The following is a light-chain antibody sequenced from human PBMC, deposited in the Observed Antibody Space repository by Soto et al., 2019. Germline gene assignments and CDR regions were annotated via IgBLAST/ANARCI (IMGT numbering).Light chain of an antibody. Sequence: QSALTQPASVSGSPGPSITISCTGTSSDVGGYNYVSWYQQHPGKAPKLMIYDVSNRPSGVSNRFSGSKSGNTASLTISGLQAEDEADYYCSSYTGSSTLVVFGGGTKLTV. CDR3: SSYTGSSTLVV. V-gene: IGLV2-14*01. CDR2: DVS. J-gene: IGLJ2*01. CDR1: SSDVGGYNY.